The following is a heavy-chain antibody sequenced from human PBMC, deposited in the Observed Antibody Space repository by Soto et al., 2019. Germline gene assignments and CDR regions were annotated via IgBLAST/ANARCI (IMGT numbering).Heavy chain of an antibody. CDR3: ARDLAVPLIAS. J-gene: IGHJ4*02. V-gene: IGHV1-18*01. CDR2: ISAYNGNT. CDR1: GYTFTSYG. D-gene: IGHD2-21*01. Sequence: QVQLVQSGAEVKKPGASVKVSCKASGYTFTSYGISWVRQAPGQGLEWMGWISAYNGNTKYAQKLQGRVTMTTDTPTSTAKRELRRVRSEDRAVYSWARDLAVPLIASGGKGTLFPLPS.